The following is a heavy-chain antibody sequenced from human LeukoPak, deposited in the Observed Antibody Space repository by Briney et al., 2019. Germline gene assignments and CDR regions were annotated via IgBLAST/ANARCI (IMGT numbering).Heavy chain of an antibody. CDR2: ISYDGSNK. CDR1: GFTFSSYA. CDR3: ASTLSSSWYGDY. V-gene: IGHV3-30-3*01. J-gene: IGHJ4*02. D-gene: IGHD6-13*01. Sequence: PGGSLRLSCAASGFTFSSYAMHWVRQAPGKGLEWVAVISYDGSNKYYADSVKGRSTISRDNSKNTLYLQMNSLRAEDTAVYYCASTLSSSWYGDYWGQGTLVTVSS.